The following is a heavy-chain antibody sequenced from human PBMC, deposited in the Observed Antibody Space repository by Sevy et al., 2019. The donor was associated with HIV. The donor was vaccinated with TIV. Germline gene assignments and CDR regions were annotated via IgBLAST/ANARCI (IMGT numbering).Heavy chain of an antibody. D-gene: IGHD3-22*01. V-gene: IGHV3-23*01. CDR2: ISGSGTRT. J-gene: IGHJ6*03. CDR1: GFSFDSYG. Sequence: GGSLRLSCAVSGFSFDSYGMTWVRQAPGKGLEWVSGISGSGTRTYYADSVKGRFSISRDNSKNRLYLQMNSLRSEDTAIYYCAKGGGHYDPDEIGYYLYYYNMDVWGKGTTVTVSS. CDR3: AKGGGHYDPDEIGYYLYYYNMDV.